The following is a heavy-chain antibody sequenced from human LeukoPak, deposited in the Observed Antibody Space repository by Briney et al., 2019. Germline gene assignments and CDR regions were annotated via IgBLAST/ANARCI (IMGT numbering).Heavy chain of an antibody. J-gene: IGHJ4*02. CDR3: ARAYGGNSFDY. V-gene: IGHV4-39*07. Sequence: SETLSLTCTVSGGSISSSSYYWGWIRQPPGKGLEWIGSIYYSGSTYYNPSLKSRVTISVDTSKNQFSLKLSSVTAADTAVYYCARAYGGNSFDYWGQGTLGTVSS. CDR1: GGSISSSSYY. D-gene: IGHD4-23*01. CDR2: IYYSGST.